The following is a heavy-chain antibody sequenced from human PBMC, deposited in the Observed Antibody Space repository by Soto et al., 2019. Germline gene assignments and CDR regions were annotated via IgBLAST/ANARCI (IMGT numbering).Heavy chain of an antibody. D-gene: IGHD3-22*01. J-gene: IGHJ2*01. CDR2: ISYEGSNK. V-gene: IGHV3-30-3*01. CDR1: GFTFSSYA. Sequence: QVQLVESGGGVVQPGRSLRLSCAASGFTFSSYAMHWVRQAPGKGLEGGAVISYEGSNKYYADPLKGRLTISRDNSKNKLYLQMNSLRAEDTAVYYCARDSDYYDSSGYLWYFDLWGRGTLVTVSS. CDR3: ARDSDYYDSSGYLWYFDL.